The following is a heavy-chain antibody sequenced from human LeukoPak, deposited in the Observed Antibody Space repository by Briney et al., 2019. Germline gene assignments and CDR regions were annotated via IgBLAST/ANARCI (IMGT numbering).Heavy chain of an antibody. V-gene: IGHV1-69*04. CDR3: ARVKGSSSLQHNDY. Sequence: GASVKVSCKASGGTFSSYAISWVRQVPRQGLEWMGRIIPILGIANYAQKFQGRVTITADKSTSTAYMELSSLRSEDTAVYYCARVKGSSSLQHNDYWGQGTLVTVSS. CDR2: IIPILGIA. D-gene: IGHD6-6*01. J-gene: IGHJ4*02. CDR1: GGTFSSYA.